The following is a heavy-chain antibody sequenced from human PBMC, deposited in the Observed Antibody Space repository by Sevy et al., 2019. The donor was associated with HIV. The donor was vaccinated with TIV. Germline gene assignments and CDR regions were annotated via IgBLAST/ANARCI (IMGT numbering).Heavy chain of an antibody. Sequence: GGSLRLSCAASGFPFTTYAVHWVRQAPGKGLEWLAVISFNGGNNFYADSVGGRFTISRDNSENTMYLQMNSLRVEDTALYYCARDVSGGARLGRLSAYFDYWGQGTLVTVSS. CDR1: GFPFTTYA. D-gene: IGHD3-16*02. J-gene: IGHJ4*02. CDR2: ISFNGGNN. CDR3: ARDVSGGARLGRLSAYFDY. V-gene: IGHV3-30-3*01.